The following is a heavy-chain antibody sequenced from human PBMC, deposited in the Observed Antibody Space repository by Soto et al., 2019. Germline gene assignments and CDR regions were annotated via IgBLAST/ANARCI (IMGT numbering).Heavy chain of an antibody. CDR1: GGTFSSYA. V-gene: IGHV1-69*13. Sequence: ASVKVSCKASGGTFSSYAISWVRQAPGRGLEWMGGIIPIFGTANYAQKFQGRVTITADESTSTAYMELSSLRSEDTAVYYCARGGGTVPTFLRYGMDVWGQGTTVTVSS. D-gene: IGHD4-4*01. CDR3: ARGGGTVPTFLRYGMDV. CDR2: IIPIFGTA. J-gene: IGHJ6*02.